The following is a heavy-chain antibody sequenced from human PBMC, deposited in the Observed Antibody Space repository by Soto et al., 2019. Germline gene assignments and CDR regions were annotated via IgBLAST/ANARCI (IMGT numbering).Heavy chain of an antibody. J-gene: IGHJ6*02. CDR3: AREYSSSDYYYGMDV. CDR1: GYTFTSYD. Sequence: ASVKVSCKASGYTFTSYDINWVRQATGQGLEWMGWMNPNSGNTGYAQKFQGRVTMTTNTSISTAYMELSSLRSEDTAVYYCAREYSSSDYYYGMDVWGQGTTVTVSS. V-gene: IGHV1-8*01. D-gene: IGHD6-6*01. CDR2: MNPNSGNT.